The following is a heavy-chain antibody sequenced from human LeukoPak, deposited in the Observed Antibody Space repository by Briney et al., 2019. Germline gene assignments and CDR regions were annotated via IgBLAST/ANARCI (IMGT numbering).Heavy chain of an antibody. CDR2: IYYSGST. CDR3: ARTSYPDAFDI. Sequence: SETLSLTCTVSGGSISSYYWSWIRQPPGKGLEWVGYIYYSGSTNYNPSLKSRVTISVDTSKNQFSLKLSSVTAADTAVYYCARTSYPDAFDIWGQGTMVTVSS. J-gene: IGHJ3*02. CDR1: GGSISSYY. D-gene: IGHD6-6*01. V-gene: IGHV4-59*01.